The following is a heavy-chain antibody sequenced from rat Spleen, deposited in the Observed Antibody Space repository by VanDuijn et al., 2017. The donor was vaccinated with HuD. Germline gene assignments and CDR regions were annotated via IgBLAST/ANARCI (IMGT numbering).Heavy chain of an antibody. J-gene: IGHJ2*01. V-gene: IGHV5-22*01. CDR2: ISYEGSST. Sequence: EVQLVESGGGLVQPGRSLKLSCAASGFTFSDYYMAWVRQAPKKGLEWVASISYEGSSTYYGDSVKGRFTISRDNAKSTLYLQMNSLRSEDTATDYCAREDYWGQGVMVTVSS. CDR3: AREDY. CDR1: GFTFSDYY.